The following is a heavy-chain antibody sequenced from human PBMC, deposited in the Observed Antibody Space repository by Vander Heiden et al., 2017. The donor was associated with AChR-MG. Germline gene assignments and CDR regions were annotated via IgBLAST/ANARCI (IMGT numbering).Heavy chain of an antibody. J-gene: IGHJ6*02. Sequence: QVQLQQWGAGLLKPSETLSLTCAVYGGSFSGYYWSWIRQPPGKGLEWIGEINHSGSTYYNPPLKSRVTISVDTSKNNFSLRLRSVTAADTAVYYFARATGKFSAPSVWGQGTTVTVSS. CDR2: INHSGST. D-gene: IGHD3-10*01. CDR1: GGSFSGYY. V-gene: IGHV4-34*01. CDR3: ARATGKFSAPSV.